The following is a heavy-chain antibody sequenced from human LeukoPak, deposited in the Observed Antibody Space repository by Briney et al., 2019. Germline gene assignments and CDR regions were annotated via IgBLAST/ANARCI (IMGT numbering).Heavy chain of an antibody. V-gene: IGHV3-23*01. CDR3: AKFLSGGYYYDSSGYYYPDY. CDR1: GFTFSSYA. D-gene: IGHD3-22*01. Sequence: GGSLRLSCAASGFTFSSYAMSWVRQAPGKGLEWVSSISGSGGSTYYADSVKGRFTISRDNSKNTLYLQMNSLRAEDTAVYYCAKFLSGGYYYDSSGYYYPDYWGQGTLVTVSS. CDR2: ISGSGGST. J-gene: IGHJ4*02.